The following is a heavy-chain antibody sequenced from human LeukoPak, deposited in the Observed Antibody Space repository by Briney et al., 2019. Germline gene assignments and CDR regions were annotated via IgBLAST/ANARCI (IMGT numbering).Heavy chain of an antibody. V-gene: IGHV1-2*02. Sequence: ASVKVSCKASGYTFTGYYMHWVRQAPGQGLEWMGWINPNSGGTNYAQKLQGRVTMTTDTSTSTAYMELRSLRSDDTAVYYCARDRRFVVVTGPDYWGQGTLVTVSS. CDR3: ARDRRFVVVTGPDY. D-gene: IGHD2-21*02. J-gene: IGHJ4*02. CDR1: GYTFTGYY. CDR2: INPNSGGT.